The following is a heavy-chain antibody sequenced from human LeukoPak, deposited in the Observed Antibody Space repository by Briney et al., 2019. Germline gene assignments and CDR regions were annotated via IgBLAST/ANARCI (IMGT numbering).Heavy chain of an antibody. Sequence: PSETLSLTCAVSGYSITSGYYWAWIRQPPGKGLEWIGNIYHSGSTYYNASLKSRVTISVDTSKNQFSLKLSSVTAADTAMYYCARRYSNYFFDYWGQGTLVTVSS. CDR3: ARRYSNYFFDY. CDR1: GYSITSGYY. D-gene: IGHD4-11*01. V-gene: IGHV4-38-2*01. CDR2: IYHSGST. J-gene: IGHJ4*02.